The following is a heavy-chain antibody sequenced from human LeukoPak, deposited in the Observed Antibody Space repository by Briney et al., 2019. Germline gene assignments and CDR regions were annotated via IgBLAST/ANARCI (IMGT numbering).Heavy chain of an antibody. D-gene: IGHD3-3*01. V-gene: IGHV3-21*04. CDR1: GFTFSSYS. CDR3: AMTVYDFWSGLNY. J-gene: IGHJ4*02. Sequence: GGSLRLSCAASGFTFSSYSMDWVRQAPGKGLEWVSSISSSSTYIYYADSVKGRFTISRDNAKNSLYLQMNSLKAEDTAVYYCAMTVYDFWSGLNYWGQGTLVTVSS. CDR2: ISSSSTYI.